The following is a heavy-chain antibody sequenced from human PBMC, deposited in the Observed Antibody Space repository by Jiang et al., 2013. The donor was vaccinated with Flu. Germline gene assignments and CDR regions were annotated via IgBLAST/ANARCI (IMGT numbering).Heavy chain of an antibody. CDR2: INPSGGST. D-gene: IGHD6-13*01. Sequence: PGQGLEWMGIINPSGGSTSYAQKFQGRVTMTRDTSTSTVYMELSSLRSEDTAVYYCARSFSIAAAGYYYYGMDVWGQGTTVTVSS. J-gene: IGHJ6*02. V-gene: IGHV1-46*01. CDR3: ARSFSIAAAGYYYYGMDV.